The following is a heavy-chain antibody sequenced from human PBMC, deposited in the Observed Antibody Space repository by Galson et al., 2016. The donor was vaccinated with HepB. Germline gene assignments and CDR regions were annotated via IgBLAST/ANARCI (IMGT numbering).Heavy chain of an antibody. CDR3: AREVLFSSGYYDVFDL. CDR2: ISDTGSSR. J-gene: IGHJ3*01. V-gene: IGHV3-11*01. CDR1: GFGFSDYF. D-gene: IGHD3-22*01. Sequence: SLRLSCAASGFGFSDYFMSWIRQVPGKGLEWVSFISDTGSSRLYADSVKGRFTISRETAKNSVYLKMNGLRVEDTAVYYCAREVLFSSGYYDVFDLWGQGTMVTVSP.